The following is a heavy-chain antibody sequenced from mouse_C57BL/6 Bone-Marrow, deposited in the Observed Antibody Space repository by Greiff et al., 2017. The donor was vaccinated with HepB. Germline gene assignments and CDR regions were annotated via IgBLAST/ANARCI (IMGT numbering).Heavy chain of an antibody. V-gene: IGHV3-6*01. CDR3: ASDYDSYYSAWFAY. D-gene: IGHD2-3*01. J-gene: IGHJ3*01. CDR2: ISYDGSN. CDR1: GYSITSGYY. Sequence: EVKLVESGPGLVKPSQSLSLTCSVTGYSITSGYYWNWIRQFPGNKLEWMGYISYDGSNNYNPSLKNRISITRDTSKNQFFLKLNSMTTEDTATYYCASDYDSYYSAWFAYWGQGTLVTVSA.